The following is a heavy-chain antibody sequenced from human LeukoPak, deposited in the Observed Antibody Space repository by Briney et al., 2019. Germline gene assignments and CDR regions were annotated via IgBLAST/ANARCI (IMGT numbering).Heavy chain of an antibody. CDR2: IKQGGSEK. D-gene: IGHD3-3*01. J-gene: IGHJ4*02. CDR3: ARGYYDFWSGTYYFDY. Sequence: GGSLRLSCAASGFTFSSHWMSWVRQAPGKGLEWVANIKQGGSEKYYVDSVKGRFTISRDNAKNTLYLQMNSLRAEDTAVYYCARGYYDFWSGTYYFDYWGQGTLVTVSS. CDR1: GFTFSSHW. V-gene: IGHV3-7*01.